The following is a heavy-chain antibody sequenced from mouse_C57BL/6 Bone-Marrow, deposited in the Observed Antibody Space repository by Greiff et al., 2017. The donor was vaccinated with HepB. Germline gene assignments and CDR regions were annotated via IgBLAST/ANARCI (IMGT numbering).Heavy chain of an antibody. D-gene: IGHD1-1*01. J-gene: IGHJ1*03. Sequence: EVHLVESGEGLVKPGGSLKLSCAASGFTFSSYAMSWVRQTPEKRLEWVAYISSGGDYIYYADTVKGRFTISRDNARNTLYLQMSSLKSEDTAMYYCTRDPIYYGSSYWYFDVWGTGTTVTVSS. V-gene: IGHV5-9-1*02. CDR2: ISSGGDYI. CDR3: TRDPIYYGSSYWYFDV. CDR1: GFTFSSYA.